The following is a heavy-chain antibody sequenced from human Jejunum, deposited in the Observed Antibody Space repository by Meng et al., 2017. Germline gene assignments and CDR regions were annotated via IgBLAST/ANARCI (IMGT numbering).Heavy chain of an antibody. CDR3: AKDRQHSGNYYVTFDI. V-gene: IGHV3-23*01. CDR1: GFTYSTYA. CDR2: ISSSGGNI. D-gene: IGHD1-26*01. J-gene: IGHJ3*02. Sequence: GGSLRLSCAASGFTYSTYAVTWVRQAPGKGLEWVSSISSSGGNIHYADSVKGRFTISRDNSKNTVYLQMNSLRADDTALYYCAKDRQHSGNYYVTFDIWGQGTMVTVSS.